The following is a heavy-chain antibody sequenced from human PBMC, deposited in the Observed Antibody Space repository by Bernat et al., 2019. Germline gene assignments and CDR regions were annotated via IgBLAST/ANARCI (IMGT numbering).Heavy chain of an antibody. D-gene: IGHD2-21*01. Sequence: QVQLQESGPGLVKPSQTLSLTCTVSCGSISSGGYYWSWIRQHPGKGLEWSGYIYYSGSTYYNPSHKSRVTRSVDSSKNQFSLKLGSVTAADTAVYYCARGWVKGQYFQHWGQGTLVTVSS. J-gene: IGHJ1*01. CDR3: ARGWVKGQYFQH. CDR1: CGSISSGGYY. CDR2: IYYSGST. V-gene: IGHV4-31*03.